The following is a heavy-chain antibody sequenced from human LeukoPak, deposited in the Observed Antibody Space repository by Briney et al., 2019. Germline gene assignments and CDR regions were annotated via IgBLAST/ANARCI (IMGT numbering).Heavy chain of an antibody. CDR3: ARTYYYDSSGYYPFDY. V-gene: IGHV3-33*01. CDR2: IWYDGSNK. CDR1: GFTFSSYG. D-gene: IGHD3-22*01. Sequence: GGSLRLSCAASGFTFSSYGMHWVRQAPGKGLEWVAVIWYDGSNKYFADSVKGRFTISRDNSKNTLYLQMNSLRAEDTAVYYCARTYYYDSSGYYPFDYWGQGTLVTVSS. J-gene: IGHJ4*02.